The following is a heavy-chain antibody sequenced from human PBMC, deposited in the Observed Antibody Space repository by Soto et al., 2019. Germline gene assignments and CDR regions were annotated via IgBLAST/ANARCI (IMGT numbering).Heavy chain of an antibody. Sequence: LRLSCAASGFTFSSYWMSWVRQAPGKGLEWVANIKQDGSEKYYVDSVKGRFTISRDNAKNSLYLQMNSLRAEDTAVYYCARDLGGYYYGMDVWGQGTTVTVSS. D-gene: IGHD3-16*01. CDR2: IKQDGSEK. CDR3: ARDLGGYYYGMDV. V-gene: IGHV3-7*03. CDR1: GFTFSSYW. J-gene: IGHJ6*02.